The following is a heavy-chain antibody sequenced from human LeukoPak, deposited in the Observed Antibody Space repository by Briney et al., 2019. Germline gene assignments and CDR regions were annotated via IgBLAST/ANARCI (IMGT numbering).Heavy chain of an antibody. CDR3: AIYIDDVGALLDF. V-gene: IGHV4-39*07. CDR1: DDSISNNRYF. J-gene: IGHJ4*02. Sequence: SETLSLTCTISDDSISNNRYFWAWIRQPPGKGLEWIGSINYSGRTYYNPSLKSRLTMSVDTAKRQFSLKLISVTAADTALYYCAIYIDDVGALLDFWGQGTLVTVSS. D-gene: IGHD2-15*01. CDR2: INYSGRT.